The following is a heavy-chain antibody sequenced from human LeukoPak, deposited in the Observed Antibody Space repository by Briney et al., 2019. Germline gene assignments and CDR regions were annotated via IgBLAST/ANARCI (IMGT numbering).Heavy chain of an antibody. J-gene: IGHJ4*02. D-gene: IGHD6-19*01. CDR2: ISFDGSKK. V-gene: IGHV3-30-3*01. Sequence: PGGSLRLSCAASGFTFSSYAIHWVRQAPGKGLEWVAIISFDGSKKYYADSVKGRFTISRDNSKNTLYLQINSLRAEDTAVYYCARDGGGPYSSGWYHGDYWGQGTLVTVSS. CDR1: GFTFSSYA. CDR3: ARDGGGPYSSGWYHGDY.